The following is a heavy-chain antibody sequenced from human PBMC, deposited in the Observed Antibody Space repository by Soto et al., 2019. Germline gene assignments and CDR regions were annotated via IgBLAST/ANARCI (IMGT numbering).Heavy chain of an antibody. CDR1: GFTFSRYW. D-gene: IGHD2-2*01. CDR3: AKYGGPAANYYYFDY. Sequence: GSLRLSCAASGFTFSRYWMSWVRQAPGKGLEWVANIKQDGSEKYYVDSVKGRFTISRDNAENSLYLQMNSLRAEDTAVYYCAKYGGPAANYYYFDYWGQGTLVTVSS. J-gene: IGHJ4*02. V-gene: IGHV3-7*01. CDR2: IKQDGSEK.